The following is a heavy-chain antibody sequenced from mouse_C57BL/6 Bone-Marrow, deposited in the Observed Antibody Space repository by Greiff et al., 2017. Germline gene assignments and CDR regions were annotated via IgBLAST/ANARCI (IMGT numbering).Heavy chain of an antibody. V-gene: IGHV1-22*01. CDR1: GYTFTDYN. D-gene: IGHD2-2*01. CDR2: INPNNGGT. Sequence: EVQLQQSGPELVKPGASVKMSCKASGYTFTDYNMHWVKQSHGKSLEWIGYINPNNGGTSYNQKFKGKATLTVNKSSSTAYMELRSLTSEDSAVYYCARSRPLWLRRRESLDYAMDYWGQGTSVTVSS. J-gene: IGHJ4*01. CDR3: ARSRPLWLRRRESLDYAMDY.